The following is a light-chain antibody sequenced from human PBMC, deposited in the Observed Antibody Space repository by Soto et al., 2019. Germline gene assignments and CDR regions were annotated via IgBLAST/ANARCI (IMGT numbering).Light chain of an antibody. CDR3: SSYAGNNIVV. V-gene: IGLV2-8*01. Sequence: QSVLTQPPSASGSPGQSVTISCTGTSSDIGSYTYVSWYQQHPGKAPKLMIFEVSERPSGVPDRFSGSKSGNTASLTVSGLQAEDEADYYCSSYAGNNIVVFGGGTKLTVL. CDR2: EVS. J-gene: IGLJ2*01. CDR1: SSDIGSYTY.